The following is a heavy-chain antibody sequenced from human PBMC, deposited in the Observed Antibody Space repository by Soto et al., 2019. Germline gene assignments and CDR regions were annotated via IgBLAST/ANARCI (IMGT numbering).Heavy chain of an antibody. V-gene: IGHV1-2*02. CDR3: ARTTWIQLWLIDY. D-gene: IGHD5-18*01. CDR1: GYTFTGYY. CDR2: INPNSGGT. Sequence: ASVKVYCKASGYTFTGYYMHWVRQAPGQGLEWMGCINPNSGGTNYAQKFQGRVTMTRDTAISTAYMELSRLRSDDTAVYYWARTTWIQLWLIDYWGQGTLVTVSS. J-gene: IGHJ4*02.